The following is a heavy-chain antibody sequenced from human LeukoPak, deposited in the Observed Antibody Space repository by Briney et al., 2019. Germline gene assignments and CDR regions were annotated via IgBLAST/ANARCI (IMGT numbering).Heavy chain of an antibody. CDR2: ISSSSSYI. V-gene: IGHV3-21*01. J-gene: IGHJ6*03. CDR1: GFTFSSYS. Sequence: KAGGSLRLSCAASGFTFSSYSMNWVRQAPGKGLEWVSSISSSSSYIYYADSVKGRFTISRDNAKNSLYLQMNSLRAEDTAVYYCARIAAAGTRDYMDVWGKGTTVTVSS. D-gene: IGHD6-13*01. CDR3: ARIAAAGTRDYMDV.